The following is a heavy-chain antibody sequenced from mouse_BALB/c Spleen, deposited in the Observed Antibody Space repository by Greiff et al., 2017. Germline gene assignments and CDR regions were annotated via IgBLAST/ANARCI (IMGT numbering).Heavy chain of an antibody. J-gene: IGHJ3*01. D-gene: IGHD2-4*01. CDR2: IDPANGNT. CDR1: GFNIKDTY. CDR3: ARGYDYDWFAY. Sequence: VQLQQSGAELVKPGASVKLSCTASGFNIKDTYMHWVKQRPEQGLEWIGRIDPANGNTKYDPKFQGKATITADTSSNTAYLQLSSLTSEDTAVYYCARGYDYDWFAYWGQGTLVTVSA. V-gene: IGHV14-3*02.